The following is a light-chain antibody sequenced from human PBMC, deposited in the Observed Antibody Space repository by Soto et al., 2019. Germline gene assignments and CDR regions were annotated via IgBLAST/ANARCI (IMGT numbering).Light chain of an antibody. V-gene: IGLV2-14*03. CDR3: YSCSRSIGTRDV. CDR2: DVS. Sequence: QSVLTQPASVSGSPGQSITISCTGTSSDIGAYNYVSWYQQHPGQAPKLMISDVSNRPSGISDRFSGSKSGNTASLTISGLQAEDEADYYCYSCSRSIGTRDVFGTGTKLTVL. J-gene: IGLJ1*01. CDR1: SSDIGAYNY.